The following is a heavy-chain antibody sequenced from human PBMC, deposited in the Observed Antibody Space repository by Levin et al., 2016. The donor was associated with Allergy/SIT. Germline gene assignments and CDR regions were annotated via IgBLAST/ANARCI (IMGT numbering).Heavy chain of an antibody. Sequence: SETLSLTCTVSGGSISSYYWSWIRQPPGKGLEWIGYIYYSGSTNYNPSLKSRVTISVDTSKNQFSLKLSSVTAADTAVYYCARYDSSSSPHFDYWGQGTLVTVSS. CDR1: GGSISSYY. CDR3: ARYDSSSSPHFDY. CDR2: IYYSGST. V-gene: IGHV4-59*01. D-gene: IGHD6-13*01. J-gene: IGHJ4*02.